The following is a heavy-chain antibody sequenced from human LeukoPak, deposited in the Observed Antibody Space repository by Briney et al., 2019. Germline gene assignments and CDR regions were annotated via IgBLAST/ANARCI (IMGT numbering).Heavy chain of an antibody. CDR2: INHSGST. CDR1: GGSFSGYY. D-gene: IGHD5-18*01. V-gene: IGHV4-34*01. CDR3: ARGVGYSYGYRTYYHYYMDV. Sequence: PSETLSLTCAVYGGSFSGYYWSWIRQPPGKGLEWIGEINHSGSTNYNPSLKSRVTISVDTSKNQFPLKLSSVTAADTAVYYCARGVGYSYGYRTYYHYYMDVWGKGTTVTVSS. J-gene: IGHJ6*03.